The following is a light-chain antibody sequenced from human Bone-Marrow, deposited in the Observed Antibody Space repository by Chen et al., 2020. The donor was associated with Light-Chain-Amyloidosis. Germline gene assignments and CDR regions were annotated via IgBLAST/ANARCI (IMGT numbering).Light chain of an antibody. Sequence: QSALTHPASVSGSPGQSITIPCPGTSSNVGDYSLVSLYQQHPGKAPKLILYEGIQRPSGVSSRFSGSMSGNTASLTISGLQTEDEADYFCYTYAGSATFVFGSATTVTVL. V-gene: IGLV2-23*01. CDR3: YTYAGSATFV. CDR2: EGI. CDR1: SSNVGDYSL. J-gene: IGLJ1*01.